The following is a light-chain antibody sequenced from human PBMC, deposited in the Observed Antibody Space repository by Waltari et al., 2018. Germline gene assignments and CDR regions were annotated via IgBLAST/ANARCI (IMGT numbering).Light chain of an antibody. V-gene: IGKV1-6*01. CDR2: TAS. Sequence: AIQMTQSPSSLSASVGDRVTITCRTSQGITNDLAWYQQKPGKAPKLLLYTASTLQSGVPSRFSGSGSGTDFSLTISSPQPEDFATYYCLQYYNFSWTFGQGTKVEIK. CDR1: QGITND. CDR3: LQYYNFSWT. J-gene: IGKJ1*01.